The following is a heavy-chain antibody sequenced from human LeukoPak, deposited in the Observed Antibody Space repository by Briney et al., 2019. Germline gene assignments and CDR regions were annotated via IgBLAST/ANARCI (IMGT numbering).Heavy chain of an antibody. CDR1: GGSINKYF. D-gene: IGHD3-10*01. Sequence: NPSETLSLTCIVSGGSINKYFWNWIRQPAGKGLEWIGRIDSVGTSNYNPSLRGRVTMSVDTSKSHFSLEVTSMTAADTAMYYCARVCGSATNYRLCGFDVLGQGTVVSVSS. J-gene: IGHJ3*01. CDR3: ARVCGSATNYRLCGFDV. V-gene: IGHV4-4*07. CDR2: IDSVGTS.